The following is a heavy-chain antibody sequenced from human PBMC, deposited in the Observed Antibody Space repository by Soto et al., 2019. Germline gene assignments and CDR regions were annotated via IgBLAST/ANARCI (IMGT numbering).Heavy chain of an antibody. J-gene: IGHJ6*02. CDR1: GYRCNSFW. Sequence: FQKVSNKGSGYRCNSFWSRWVRQMPGKGLEWMGRIDPSDSYTNYSPSFQGHVTISADKSISTAYLQWSSLKASYTAMYYCASISSWYCMGIRGQATTCTVSS. D-gene: IGHD6-13*01. CDR2: IDPSDSYT. CDR3: ASISSWYCMGI. V-gene: IGHV5-10-1*01.